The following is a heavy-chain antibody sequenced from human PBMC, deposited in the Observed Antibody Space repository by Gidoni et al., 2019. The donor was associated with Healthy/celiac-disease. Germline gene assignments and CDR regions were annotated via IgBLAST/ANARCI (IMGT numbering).Heavy chain of an antibody. CDR3: AREAPINSKTGWFDP. J-gene: IGHJ5*02. V-gene: IGHV3-33*01. CDR2: IWYDGSNK. Sequence: QVQLVESGGGVVQPGRSLRLSCAASGFPFSSYGMHWVRQAPGKGLEWVAVIWYDGSNKYYADSVKGRFTISRDNSKNTLYLQMNSLRAEDTAVYYCAREAPINSKTGWFDPWGQGTLVTVSS. D-gene: IGHD3-10*01. CDR1: GFPFSSYG.